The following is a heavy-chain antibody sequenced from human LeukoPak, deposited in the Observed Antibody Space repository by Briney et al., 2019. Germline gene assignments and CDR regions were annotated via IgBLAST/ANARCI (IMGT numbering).Heavy chain of an antibody. Sequence: SETLSLTCTVSGGSISSYYWSWIRQPPGKGLEWNGYIYYSGSTNYNPSLKSRVTISVDTSKNQFSLKLSSVTAADTAVYYCARADEVAAATIGPAGYWGQGTLVTVSS. CDR3: ARADEVAAATIGPAGY. V-gene: IGHV4-59*01. J-gene: IGHJ4*02. CDR2: IYYSGST. D-gene: IGHD2-2*01. CDR1: GGSISSYY.